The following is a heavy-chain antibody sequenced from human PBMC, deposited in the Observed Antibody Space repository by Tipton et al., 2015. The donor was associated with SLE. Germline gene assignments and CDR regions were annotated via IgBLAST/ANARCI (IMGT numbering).Heavy chain of an antibody. CDR2: IYYSGST. CDR1: GGSISSSSYY. CDR3: ARGRSTSLPMDV. J-gene: IGHJ6*03. Sequence: TLSLTCTVSGGSISSSSYYWGWIRQPPGKGLEWIGSIYYSGSTNYNPSLKSRVTISVDTSKNQFSLKLSSVTAADTAVYYCARGRSTSLPMDVWGKGTTVTVSS. D-gene: IGHD2-2*01. V-gene: IGHV4-39*07.